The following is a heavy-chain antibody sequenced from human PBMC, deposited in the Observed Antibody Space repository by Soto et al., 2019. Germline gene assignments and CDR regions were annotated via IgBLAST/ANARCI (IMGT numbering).Heavy chain of an antibody. V-gene: IGHV1-2*04. CDR2: INPNSGGT. CDR3: AREYCSSTSCYDSAVGAFDI. J-gene: IGHJ3*02. CDR1: GYTFTGYY. Sequence: ASVKVSCKASGYTFTGYYMHWVRQAPGQGLEWMGWINPNSGGTNYAQKFQGWVTMTRDTSISTAYMELSRLRSDDTAVYYCAREYCSSTSCYDSAVGAFDIWGQGTMVTVSS. D-gene: IGHD2-2*01.